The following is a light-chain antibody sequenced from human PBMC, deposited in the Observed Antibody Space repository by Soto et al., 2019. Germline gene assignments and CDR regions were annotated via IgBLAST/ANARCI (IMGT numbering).Light chain of an antibody. V-gene: IGLV2-14*01. CDR2: DVS. J-gene: IGLJ2*01. Sequence: QSVLTQPASVSGSPGQSITISCTGTSSDVGGYNYVSWYQQHPGKAPKLMIYDVSNRPSGVSNRFSGSKSGNTASLTISGLEAEHEADHYCSSYTSSSTRVFGGGTKLTVL. CDR1: SSDVGGYNY. CDR3: SSYTSSSTRV.